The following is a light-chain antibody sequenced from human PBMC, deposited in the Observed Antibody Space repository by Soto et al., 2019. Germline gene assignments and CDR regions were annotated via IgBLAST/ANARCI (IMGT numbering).Light chain of an antibody. Sequence: EIVLTQSPDTLSLSPGERATLSCRASQSVSSSYLAWYQQKPGQAPRLLIYGASSRATGIPDRFSGSGSGTAFTLTISRLEPEDFAVYYCQQYGSSFTFGPGTKVDIK. CDR2: GAS. CDR1: QSVSSSY. V-gene: IGKV3-20*01. CDR3: QQYGSSFT. J-gene: IGKJ3*01.